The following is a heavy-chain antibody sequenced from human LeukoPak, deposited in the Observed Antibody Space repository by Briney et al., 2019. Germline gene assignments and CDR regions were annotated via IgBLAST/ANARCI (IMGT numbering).Heavy chain of an antibody. Sequence: GGSLRLSCAASGFTFSSYAMHWVRQAPGKGLEWVAVISYDGSNKYYADSVKGRFTISRDNSKNTLYLQMNSLRAEDTALYHCAREGEDITMVRGAIDYWGQGTLVTVSS. CDR3: AREGEDITMVRGAIDY. CDR2: ISYDGSNK. V-gene: IGHV3-30*04. CDR1: GFTFSSYA. J-gene: IGHJ4*02. D-gene: IGHD3-10*01.